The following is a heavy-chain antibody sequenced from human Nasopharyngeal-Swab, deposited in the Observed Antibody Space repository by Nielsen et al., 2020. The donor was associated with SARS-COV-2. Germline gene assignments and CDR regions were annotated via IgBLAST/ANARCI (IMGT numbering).Heavy chain of an antibody. CDR1: GFTFSRYG. CDR2: IWYDGTNR. CDR3: VRALGEEGDY. Sequence: GESLKISCVASGFTFSRYGMHWVRQAPGKGLEWVAVIWYDGTNRYYADSVKDRFTISRDNSKNTLDLQMNSLKAVDTAIYYCVRALGEEGDYWGQGTPVTVSS. V-gene: IGHV3-33*08. J-gene: IGHJ4*02. D-gene: IGHD3-10*01.